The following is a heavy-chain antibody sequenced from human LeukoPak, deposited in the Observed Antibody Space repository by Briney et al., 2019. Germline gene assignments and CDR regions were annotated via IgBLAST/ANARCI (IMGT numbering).Heavy chain of an antibody. Sequence: SETLSLTCAVYGGSFSGYYWSWIRQPPGKGLEWIGEINHSGSTNYNPSLKSRVTISVDTSKNQFSLKLSSVTAADTAVYYCARGRRWLVKYFDYWGQGTLATVSS. D-gene: IGHD6-19*01. J-gene: IGHJ4*02. CDR1: GGSFSGYY. CDR2: INHSGST. V-gene: IGHV4-34*01. CDR3: ARGRRWLVKYFDY.